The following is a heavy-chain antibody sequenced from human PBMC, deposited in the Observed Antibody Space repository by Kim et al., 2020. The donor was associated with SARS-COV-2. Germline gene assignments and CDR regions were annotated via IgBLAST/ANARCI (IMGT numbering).Heavy chain of an antibody. CDR1: GFTFGDYA. J-gene: IGHJ4*02. CDR2: IRSKAYGGTT. Sequence: GGSLRLSCTASGFTFGDYAMSWVRQAPGKGLEWVGFIRSKAYGGTTEYAASVKGRFTISRDDSKSIAYPQMNSLKTEDTAVYYCTTTDYWGQGTLVTVSS. CDR3: TTTDY. V-gene: IGHV3-49*04.